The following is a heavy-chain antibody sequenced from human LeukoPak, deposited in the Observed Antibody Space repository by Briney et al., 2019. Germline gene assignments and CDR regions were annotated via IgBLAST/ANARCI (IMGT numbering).Heavy chain of an antibody. CDR2: IIPIFGTA. J-gene: IGHJ4*02. Sequence: ASVNVSCKASGGTFSSYAISWVRQAPGQGLEWMGGIIPIFGTANYAQKFQGRVTITADESTSTAYMELSSLRSEDTAVYYCARGGWDTAMVFDWGQGTLVTVSS. CDR3: ARGGWDTAMVFD. D-gene: IGHD5-18*01. V-gene: IGHV1-69*13. CDR1: GGTFSSYA.